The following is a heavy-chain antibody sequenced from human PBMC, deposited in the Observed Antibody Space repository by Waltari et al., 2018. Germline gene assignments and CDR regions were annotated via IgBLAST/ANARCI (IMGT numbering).Heavy chain of an antibody. CDR1: GGSLYSYY. J-gene: IGHJ4*02. V-gene: IGHV4-4*07. Sequence: QVHLQESGPGLVKTSETLSLTCTVSGGSLYSYYWSWVRQPAGKALEWIGHIYPSGSTNYRPSLRSRVTMSVDTSKRQFSLKLSSVTAADTAMYYCARDRYYDSSGYSQSYYYDSWGQGTLVTVSS. CDR3: ARDRYYDSSGYSQSYYYDS. D-gene: IGHD3-22*01. CDR2: IYPSGST.